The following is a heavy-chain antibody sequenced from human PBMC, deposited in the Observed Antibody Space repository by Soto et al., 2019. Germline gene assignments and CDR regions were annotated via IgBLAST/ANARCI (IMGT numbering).Heavy chain of an antibody. CDR3: ARGWCEYYFDY. J-gene: IGHJ4*02. V-gene: IGHV4-59*09. CDR2: GST. D-gene: IGHD2-8*01. Sequence: GSTNYNPSLKSRVTISVDTSKNQFSLKLSSVTAADTAVYYCARGWCEYYFDYWAQGTLVPVPT.